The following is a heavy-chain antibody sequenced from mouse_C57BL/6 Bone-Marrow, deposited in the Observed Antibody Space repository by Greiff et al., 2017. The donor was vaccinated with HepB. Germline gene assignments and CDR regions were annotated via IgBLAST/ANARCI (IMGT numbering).Heavy chain of an antibody. CDR2: ISSGGSYT. D-gene: IGHD2-10*01. CDR1: GFTFSSYG. Sequence: EVNVVESGGDLVKPGGSLKLSCAASGFTFSSYGMSWVRQTPDKRLEWVATISSGGSYTYYPDSVKGRFTISRDNAKNTLYLQMSSLKSEDTAMYYCARRLLSPMDYWGQGTSVTVSS. V-gene: IGHV5-6*02. CDR3: ARRLLSPMDY. J-gene: IGHJ4*01.